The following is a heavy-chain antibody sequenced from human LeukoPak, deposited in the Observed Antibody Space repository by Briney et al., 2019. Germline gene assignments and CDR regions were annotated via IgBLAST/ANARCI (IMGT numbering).Heavy chain of an antibody. J-gene: IGHJ4*02. D-gene: IGHD3-22*01. CDR1: GFTFSNYW. CDR3: ARLEYYYDSSGYLYDY. V-gene: IGHV3-7*01. CDR2: IKQDGSES. Sequence: GGSLRLSCGGSGFTFSNYWMNWVRQAPGKGLEWVANIKQDGSESHYVDSVKGRFTISRDNAKNSLYLQMNSLRAEDTAVYYCARLEYYYDSSGYLYDYWGQGTLVTVSS.